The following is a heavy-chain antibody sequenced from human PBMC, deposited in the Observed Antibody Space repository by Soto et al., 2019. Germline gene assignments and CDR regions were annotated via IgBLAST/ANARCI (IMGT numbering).Heavy chain of an antibody. V-gene: IGHV6-1*01. CDR1: GDSVSSNSAT. CDR2: TYYRSKWFH. D-gene: IGHD3-10*01. Sequence: SQTLSLTCAISGDSVSSNSATWNWIRQSPSRGLQWLGRTYYRSKWFHDYAVSVESRITINPDTSKNQFSLQLISVTPEDTAVYYCARSITGSADFDYWGQGTLVTGS. J-gene: IGHJ4*02. CDR3: ARSITGSADFDY.